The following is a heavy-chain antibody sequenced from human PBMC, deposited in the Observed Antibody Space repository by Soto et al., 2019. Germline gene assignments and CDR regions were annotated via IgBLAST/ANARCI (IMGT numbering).Heavy chain of an antibody. CDR1: GGSISSGDYY. D-gene: IGHD2-2*02. CDR3: ARDFCSSTSCYTPWFDP. CDR2: IYYSGST. Sequence: KPSETLSLTCTVSGGSISSGDYYWSWIRQPPGKGLEWIGYIYYSGSTYYNPSLKSRVTISVDTSKNQFSLKLSSVTAADTAVYYCARDFCSSTSCYTPWFDPWGQGTLVTVSS. J-gene: IGHJ5*02. V-gene: IGHV4-30-4*01.